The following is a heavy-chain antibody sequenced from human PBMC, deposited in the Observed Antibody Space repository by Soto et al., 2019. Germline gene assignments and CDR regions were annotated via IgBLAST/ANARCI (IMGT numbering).Heavy chain of an antibody. CDR1: GFSLTTSEVG. D-gene: IGHD2-15*01. Sequence: SGATLVNPTQTLTLTCIFSGFSLTTSEVGVAWIRQSPGKALEWLALMYWDGDKRYSPFLKSRLTITKDTSNNQVVLTMTNMDPVDTGTYYCAHKGGRGAGMDVWGQGTTVTVSS. CDR2: MYWDGDK. CDR3: AHKGGRGAGMDV. V-gene: IGHV2-5*02. J-gene: IGHJ6*02.